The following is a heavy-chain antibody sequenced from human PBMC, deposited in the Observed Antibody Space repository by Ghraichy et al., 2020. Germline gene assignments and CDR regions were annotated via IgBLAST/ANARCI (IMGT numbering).Heavy chain of an antibody. D-gene: IGHD2-21*02. CDR1: GFTFSSYG. J-gene: IGHJ4*02. CDR2: IWNDGSYM. CDR3: AKSPDGTASRRHFDF. V-gene: IGHV3-30*02. Sequence: GGSLRLSCAASGFTFSSYGMHWVRQSPGKGLEWVATIWNDGSYMYYAESVQGRFTISRDNSKNTLYLQMNTLRLEDTALYYCAKSPDGTASRRHFDFWGQGTPVTVAS.